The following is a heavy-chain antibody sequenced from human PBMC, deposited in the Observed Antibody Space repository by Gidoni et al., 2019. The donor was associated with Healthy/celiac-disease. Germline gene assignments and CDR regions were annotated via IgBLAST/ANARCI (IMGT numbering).Heavy chain of an antibody. D-gene: IGHD2-21*01. V-gene: IGHV3-30*18. J-gene: IGHJ4*02. CDR1: GFTFSSYG. Sequence: QVQLVESGGGVVQPGRSLRLSCAASGFTFSSYGMHWVRQAPGKGLEGVAVISYDGSNKYYADSVKGRFTISRDNSKNTLYLQMNSLRAEDTAVYYCAKVGISPFDYWGQGTLVTVSS. CDR2: ISYDGSNK. CDR3: AKVGISPFDY.